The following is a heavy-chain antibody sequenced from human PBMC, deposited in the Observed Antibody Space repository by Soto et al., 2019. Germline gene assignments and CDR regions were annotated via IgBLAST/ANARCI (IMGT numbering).Heavy chain of an antibody. J-gene: IGHJ5*02. V-gene: IGHV4-59*01. Sequence: SETLSLTCTVSGGSISSYYWSWIRQPPGKGLEWIGYIYYSGSTNYNPSLKSRVTISVDTSKNQFSLTLSSVTAADTAVYYCARDGGHYCGSGSYLRTWGQGTLGT. CDR2: IYYSGST. D-gene: IGHD3-10*01. CDR1: GGSISSYY. CDR3: ARDGGHYCGSGSYLRT.